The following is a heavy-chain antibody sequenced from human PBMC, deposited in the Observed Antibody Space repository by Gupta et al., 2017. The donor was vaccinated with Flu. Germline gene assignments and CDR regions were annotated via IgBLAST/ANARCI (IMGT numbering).Heavy chain of an antibody. CDR3: AHRRGGFNWNDAAFDI. D-gene: IGHD1-1*01. J-gene: IGHJ3*02. CDR1: GFSLSTYGVG. Sequence: QITLKESGPTLVNPTQTLTLTCTFSGFSLSTYGVGVGWIRQPPGQALECLALIYWDDDKRYNPSLTSRLTIAKDTSKNQVVLIMTNVDPVDTATYYCAHRRGGFNWNDAAFDIWGQGTVVTVSS. CDR2: IYWDDDK. V-gene: IGHV2-5*02.